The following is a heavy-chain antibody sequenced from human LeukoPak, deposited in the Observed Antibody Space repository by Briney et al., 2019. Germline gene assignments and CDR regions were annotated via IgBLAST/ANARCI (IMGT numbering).Heavy chain of an antibody. V-gene: IGHV4-4*07. D-gene: IGHD2-2*02. CDR3: ARKKCSSTSCYKELGAFDI. CDR2: NYSSGST. CDR1: GGSISSYY. J-gene: IGHJ3*02. Sequence: SETLSLTCTVSGGSISSYYWSWIRQPAGKGLEWIGRNYSSGSTNYNPSLKSRVTMSVDTSKNQFSLKLSSVTAADTAVYYCARKKCSSTSCYKELGAFDIWGQGTMVTVSS.